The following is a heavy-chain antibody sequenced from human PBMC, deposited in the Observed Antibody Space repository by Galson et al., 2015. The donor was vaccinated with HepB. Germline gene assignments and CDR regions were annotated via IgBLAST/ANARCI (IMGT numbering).Heavy chain of an antibody. Sequence: SLRLSCAASGFTFSSYTMHWVRQAPGKGLEWVAVISHDGSNKNYADSVKGRFSIFRDNSKNTLYLEINSLRPEDTALYYCARFAGSFDIWGQGTMVTVSS. CDR2: ISHDGSNK. J-gene: IGHJ3*02. V-gene: IGHV3-30-3*01. CDR3: ARFAGSFDI. CDR1: GFTFSSYT.